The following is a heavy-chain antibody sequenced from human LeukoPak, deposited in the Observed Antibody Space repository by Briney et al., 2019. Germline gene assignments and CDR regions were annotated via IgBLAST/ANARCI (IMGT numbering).Heavy chain of an antibody. CDR1: GYTFTSYD. Sequence: ASVKVSCKASGYTFTSYDINWVRQATGQGLEWMGWMNPNSGNTGYAQKFQGRVTITRNTSISTAYMELRSLRSDDTAVYYCARAPLQYYDSSGYCDYWGQGTLVTVSS. V-gene: IGHV1-8*03. D-gene: IGHD3-22*01. CDR2: MNPNSGNT. J-gene: IGHJ4*02. CDR3: ARAPLQYYDSSGYCDY.